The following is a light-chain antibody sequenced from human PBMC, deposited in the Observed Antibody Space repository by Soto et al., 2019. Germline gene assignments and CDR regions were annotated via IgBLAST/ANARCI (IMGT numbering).Light chain of an antibody. J-gene: IGKJ4*01. V-gene: IGKV4-1*01. Sequence: DIVMTHTPLSLSVTPGQPASISCKSSQSLLHSDGKTYLYWHPHKPGQPPKLLIYWASTRESGVPERFSGSGSGTDFTLTISSLQAEDVAVYYCQQHYSAPLTFGGGTKVDIK. CDR2: WAS. CDR3: QQHYSAPLT. CDR1: QSLLHSDGKTY.